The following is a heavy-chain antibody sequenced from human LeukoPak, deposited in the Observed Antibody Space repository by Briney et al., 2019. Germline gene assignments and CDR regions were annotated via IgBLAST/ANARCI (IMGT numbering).Heavy chain of an antibody. V-gene: IGHV1-18*01. J-gene: IGHJ4*02. CDR2: ISAYNGNT. Sequence: ASVKVSCKSSGYTFTSYGISWVRQPPGQGLEWMGWISAYNGNTNYAQKLQGRVTMTTDTSTSTAYMELRSLRSDDTAVYYCARSLYDTSRDYWGQGTLVTVSS. D-gene: IGHD3-22*01. CDR1: GYTFTSYG. CDR3: ARSLYDTSRDY.